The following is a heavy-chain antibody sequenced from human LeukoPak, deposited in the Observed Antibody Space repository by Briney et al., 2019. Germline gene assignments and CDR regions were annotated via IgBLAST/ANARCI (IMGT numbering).Heavy chain of an antibody. CDR3: AKVRGTYSSGYSFDY. CDR1: GFTFDNYA. CDR2: ISWNSGYI. Sequence: PGRSLRLSCAASGFTFDNYAMHWVRQAPGKGLEWLSIISWNSGYIGYADSVKGRFTTSRDNAKKSLDLQMNSLRAEDTAFYYCAKVRGTYSSGYSFDYWGQGTLVTVSS. V-gene: IGHV3-9*01. D-gene: IGHD6-19*01. J-gene: IGHJ4*02.